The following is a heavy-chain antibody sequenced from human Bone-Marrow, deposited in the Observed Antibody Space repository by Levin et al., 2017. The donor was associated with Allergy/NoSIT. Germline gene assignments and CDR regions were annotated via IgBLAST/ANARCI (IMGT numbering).Heavy chain of an antibody. Sequence: HGESLKISCSASGFNFSSYWMHWVRQAPGKGLVWVSRINRDGSSTSYADSVKGRFTISRDNAKNTLYLHMNSLRAEDTSVYYCARDRVTTNWYFDLWSRGTLVTVSS. CDR1: GFNFSSYW. CDR3: ARDRVTTNWYFDL. CDR2: INRDGSST. V-gene: IGHV3-74*01. J-gene: IGHJ2*01. D-gene: IGHD4-17*01.